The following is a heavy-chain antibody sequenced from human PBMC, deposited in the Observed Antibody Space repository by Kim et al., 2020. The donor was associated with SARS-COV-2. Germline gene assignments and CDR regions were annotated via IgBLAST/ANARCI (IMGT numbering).Heavy chain of an antibody. CDR3: ARGKGSGAVDYFDY. CDR1: GGSISSYY. Sequence: SETLSLTCTVSGGSISSYYWSWIRQPAGKGLEWIGRIYTSGSTNYNPSLKSRVTMSVDTSKNQFSLKLSSVTAADTAVYYCARGKGSGAVDYFDYWGQGTLVTVSS. D-gene: IGHD1-26*01. CDR2: IYTSGST. V-gene: IGHV4-4*07. J-gene: IGHJ4*02.